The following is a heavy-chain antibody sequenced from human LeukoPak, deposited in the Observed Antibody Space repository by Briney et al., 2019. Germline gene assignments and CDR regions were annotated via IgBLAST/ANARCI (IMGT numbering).Heavy chain of an antibody. CDR2: IIPIFGTA. J-gene: IGHJ4*02. V-gene: IGHV1-69*13. CDR1: GGTFISYA. D-gene: IGHD3-22*01. CDR3: AAASYYYDSSAENYFDY. Sequence: ASVKVSCKASGGTFISYAISWVRQAPGQGLEWMGGIIPIFGTANYAQKFQGRVTITADESTSTAYMELSSLRSEDTAVYYCAAASYYYDSSAENYFDYWGQGTLVTVSS.